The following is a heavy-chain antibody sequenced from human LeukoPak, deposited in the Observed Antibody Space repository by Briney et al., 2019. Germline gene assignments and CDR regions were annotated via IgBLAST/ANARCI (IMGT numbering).Heavy chain of an antibody. J-gene: IGHJ5*02. V-gene: IGHV4-39*07. Sequence: SETLSLTCTVSGGPISSSSYYWGWMRQPPGKGLEWLGSIYYSGSTDYNPSRNSCVSISVDTSKNQFSLQLSSVTAAVMAVYYCARQVVVPAALSPWGQGTLVTVSS. CDR3: ARQVVVPAALSP. CDR1: GGPISSSSYY. D-gene: IGHD2-2*01. CDR2: IYYSGST.